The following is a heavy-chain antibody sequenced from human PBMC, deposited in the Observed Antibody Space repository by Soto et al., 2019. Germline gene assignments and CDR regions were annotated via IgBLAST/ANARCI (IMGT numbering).Heavy chain of an antibody. J-gene: IGHJ6*02. CDR3: ARGGVVPNYYYYGMDV. CDR1: GFTFSSYA. D-gene: IGHD2-2*01. CDR2: ISYDGSNK. V-gene: IGHV3-30-3*01. Sequence: PGGSLRLSCAASGFTFSSYAMHWVRQAPGKGLEWVAVISYDGSNKYYADSVKGRFTISRDNSKNTLYLQMNSLRAEGTAVYYCARGGVVPNYYYYGMDVWGQGTTVTVSS.